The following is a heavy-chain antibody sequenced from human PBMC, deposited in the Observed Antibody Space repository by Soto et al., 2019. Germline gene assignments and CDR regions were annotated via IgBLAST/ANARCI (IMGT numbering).Heavy chain of an antibody. Sequence: VQLVQSGAEVKKPGASVKVSCKASGYTFTSYGISWVRQAPGQGLEWMGWISAYNGNTNYAQKLQGRVTMTTDTSTSTAYIELRSLRSDDPAVYYWVRVKYSPPSYYYYGMDVWGQGTTVTVSS. V-gene: IGHV1-18*01. CDR3: VRVKYSPPSYYYYGMDV. D-gene: IGHD5-18*01. CDR1: GYTFTSYG. J-gene: IGHJ6*02. CDR2: ISAYNGNT.